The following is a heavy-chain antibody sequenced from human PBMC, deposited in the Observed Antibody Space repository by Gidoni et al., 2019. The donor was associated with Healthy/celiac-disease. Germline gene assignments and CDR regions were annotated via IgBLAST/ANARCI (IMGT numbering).Heavy chain of an antibody. J-gene: IGHJ4*02. CDR2: IDPSDSYT. V-gene: IGHV5-10-1*01. CDR1: GYRFTSYW. CDR3: ARLGYYDSSGYLV. Sequence: EVQLVQSGAEVQTPGESLRISCKGSGYRFTSYWRSWVLRMPGKGLEWMGRIDPSDSYTNYSPSFQGHVTISADKSISTAYLQWGSLKASDTAMYYCARLGYYDSSGYLVWGQGTLVTVSS. D-gene: IGHD3-22*01.